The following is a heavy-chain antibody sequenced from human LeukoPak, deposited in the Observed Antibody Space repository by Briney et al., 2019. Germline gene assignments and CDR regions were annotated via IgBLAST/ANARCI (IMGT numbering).Heavy chain of an antibody. CDR3: ARANDLDY. Sequence: SETLSLTCTVSGGSISSGYYWGWIRQPPGKGLEWIGSIYHSGTTSYNPSLKSRVTISVDTSKNQFSLKLSSVTAADTAVYYCARANDLDYWGQGTLVTVSS. CDR1: GGSISSGYY. D-gene: IGHD3-3*01. J-gene: IGHJ4*02. V-gene: IGHV4-38-2*02. CDR2: IYHSGTT.